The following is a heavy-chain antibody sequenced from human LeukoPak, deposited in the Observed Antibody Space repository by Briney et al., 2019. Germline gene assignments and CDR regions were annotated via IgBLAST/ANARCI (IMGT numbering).Heavy chain of an antibody. CDR3: ARAFVGYANGVPSWFDP. V-gene: IGHV4-30-2*01. J-gene: IGHJ5*02. Sequence: SQTLSLTCTVSGGSISSGGYYWSWIRQPPGKGLEWIGYIYHSGSTYYNPSLKSRVTISVDTSKNQFSLKLSSVTAADTAVYYCARAFVGYANGVPSWFDPWGQGTLVTVSS. D-gene: IGHD3-16*01. CDR2: IYHSGST. CDR1: GGSISSGGYY.